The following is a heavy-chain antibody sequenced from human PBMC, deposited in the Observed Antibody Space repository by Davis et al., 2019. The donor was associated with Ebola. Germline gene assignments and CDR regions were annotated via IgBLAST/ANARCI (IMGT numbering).Heavy chain of an antibody. D-gene: IGHD2-15*01. Sequence: GESLKISCAASGFTFSDYYMSWIRQAPGKGLEWVSYISSSGSTIYYADSVKGRFTISRDNAKNSLYLQMNSLRAEDTAVYYCARVVEIGYCSGGSCYSSNWFDPWGQGTLVTVSS. CDR1: GFTFSDYY. CDR2: ISSSGSTI. V-gene: IGHV3-11*01. CDR3: ARVVEIGYCSGGSCYSSNWFDP. J-gene: IGHJ5*02.